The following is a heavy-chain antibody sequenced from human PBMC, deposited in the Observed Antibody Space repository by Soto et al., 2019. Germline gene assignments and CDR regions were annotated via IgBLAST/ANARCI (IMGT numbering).Heavy chain of an antibody. CDR3: ARAHRYYDYPDI. D-gene: IGHD3-22*01. CDR2: IYHSGST. J-gene: IGHJ3*02. Sequence: SETLSLTCAVSSGSISSSNWWSWVRQPPGKGLEWIGEIYHSGSTNYNPSLKSRVTISVDKSKNQFSLKLSSVTAADTAVYYCARAHRYYDYPDIWGQGTTVTVSS. V-gene: IGHV4-4*02. CDR1: SGSISSSNW.